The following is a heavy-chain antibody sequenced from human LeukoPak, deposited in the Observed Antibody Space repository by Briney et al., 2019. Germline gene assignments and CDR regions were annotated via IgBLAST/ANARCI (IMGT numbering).Heavy chain of an antibody. V-gene: IGHV3-15*01. CDR2: MKSKTDGGTT. D-gene: IGHD2-2*01. Sequence: GGSLRLSCAASGLTFNNGWMSWVRQAPGQGLEWVGRMKSKTDGGTTDYAAAVKGRFTISRDDSKNTLYLQMNSLKTEDTAVYYCTTTLYCSSSSCYRYFQHWGQGTLVTVSS. CDR3: TTTLYCSSSSCYRYFQH. J-gene: IGHJ1*01. CDR1: GLTFNNGW.